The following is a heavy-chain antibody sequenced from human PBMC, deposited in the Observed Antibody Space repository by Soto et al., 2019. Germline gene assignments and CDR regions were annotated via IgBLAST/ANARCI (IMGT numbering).Heavy chain of an antibody. J-gene: IGHJ3*02. V-gene: IGHV4-31*03. CDR3: ARDPGDGYNDAFDI. D-gene: IGHD5-12*01. Sequence: QVQLQESGPGLVKPSQTLSLTCTVSGGSISSGGYYWSWIRQHPGKGLEWIGYIYYSGSTYYNPSLKSRVTISVDTSKNQCSLKLSSVTAADTAVYYCARDPGDGYNDAFDIWGQGTMVTVSS. CDR1: GGSISSGGYY. CDR2: IYYSGST.